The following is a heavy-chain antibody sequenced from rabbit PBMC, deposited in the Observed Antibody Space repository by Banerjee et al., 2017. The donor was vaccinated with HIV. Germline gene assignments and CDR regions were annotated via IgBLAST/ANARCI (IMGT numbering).Heavy chain of an antibody. CDR3: ARGDDSPYNYGFTL. Sequence: EESGGDLVKPEGSLTLTCTASGFSFSSSYWICWVRQAPGKGLEWIACINAGSSGGTAYASWAKGRFTITRSTSLNTVTLQMISLTAADTATYFCARGDDSPYNYGFTLWGQGTLVTVS. D-gene: IGHD6-1*01. CDR1: GFSFSSSYW. J-gene: IGHJ4*01. V-gene: IGHV1S45*01. CDR2: INAGSSGGT.